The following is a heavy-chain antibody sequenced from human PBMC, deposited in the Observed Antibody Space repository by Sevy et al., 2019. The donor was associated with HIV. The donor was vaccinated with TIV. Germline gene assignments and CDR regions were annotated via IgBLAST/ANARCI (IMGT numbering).Heavy chain of an antibody. V-gene: IGHV4-4*07. CDR3: AREAKLGAPLGY. D-gene: IGHD3-16*01. J-gene: IGHJ4*02. CDR2: IYGSGST. Sequence: SETLSLTCTVSGGSISLYYWSWIRQPAGKGLEWIGHIYGSGSTSYNLSLKSRVTMSVDTSQNQISLKLTSVTAADTAVYYCAREAKLGAPLGYWGQGTLVTVSS. CDR1: GGSISLYY.